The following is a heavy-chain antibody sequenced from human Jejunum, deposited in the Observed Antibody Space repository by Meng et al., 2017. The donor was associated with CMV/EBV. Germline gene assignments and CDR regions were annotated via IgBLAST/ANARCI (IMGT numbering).Heavy chain of an antibody. V-gene: IGHV3-33*06. CDR1: GFTFKTSG. CDR3: AKEGSVYYSGLDV. Sequence: SGFTFKTSGMPWVRQAPGKGLEWVALIWYDGSYKYYGDSVTGRFTISRDNSKNTLYLDLDSLRAEDTAVYYCAKEGSVYYSGLDVWGQGTTVTVSS. D-gene: IGHD5/OR15-5a*01. J-gene: IGHJ6*02. CDR2: IWYDGSYK.